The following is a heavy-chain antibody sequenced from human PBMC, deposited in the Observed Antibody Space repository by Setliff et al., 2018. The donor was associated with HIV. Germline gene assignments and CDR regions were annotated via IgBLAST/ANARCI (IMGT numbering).Heavy chain of an antibody. CDR1: GYTFTNYD. Sequence: ASVKVSCKASGYTFTNYDINWVRQSPGQGLEWLGWMNPNSGRAGSAQMFQGRLTMTRDTSTSTAYMDLSRLRSEDTAVYYCAREFPGGTKGFDYWGQGTLVTVSS. CDR3: AREFPGGTKGFDY. V-gene: IGHV1-8*02. J-gene: IGHJ4*02. D-gene: IGHD1-1*01. CDR2: MNPNSGRA.